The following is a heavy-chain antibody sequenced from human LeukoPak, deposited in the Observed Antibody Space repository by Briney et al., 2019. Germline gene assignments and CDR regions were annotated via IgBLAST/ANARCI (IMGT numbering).Heavy chain of an antibody. CDR3: AKAGYCGGDCYPDDAFDI. Sequence: GGSLRLSCAASGFTFSNYAMHWVRQAPGKGLDWVAVVSFHGTDKFYADSVKGRFTISRDNSKNTLYLQMNSLRAEDTAVYYCAKAGYCGGDCYPDDAFDIWGQGTMVTVSS. J-gene: IGHJ3*02. D-gene: IGHD2-21*02. CDR2: VSFHGTDK. V-gene: IGHV3-30*04. CDR1: GFTFSNYA.